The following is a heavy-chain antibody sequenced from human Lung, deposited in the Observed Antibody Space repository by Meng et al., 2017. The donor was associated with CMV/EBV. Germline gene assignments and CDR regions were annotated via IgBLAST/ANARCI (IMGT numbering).Heavy chain of an antibody. CDR2: IYHSGST. Sequence: GPWQGSGPGWVKPSGTLSLTCAVSGGSMSSTNWWSWVRQPPGKGLEWIGEIYHSGSTNYNPSLKSRVSISVDKSKNQFSLKLSSVTAADTAAYYCARADKVRFDYWGQGTLVTVSS. V-gene: IGHV4-4*02. J-gene: IGHJ4*02. CDR1: GGSMSSTNW. CDR3: ARADKVRFDY.